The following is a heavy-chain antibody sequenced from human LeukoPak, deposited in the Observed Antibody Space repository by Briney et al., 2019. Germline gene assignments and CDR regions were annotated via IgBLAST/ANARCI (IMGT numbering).Heavy chain of an antibody. V-gene: IGHV3-30*03. CDR1: GFTFSSYG. Sequence: PGGSLRLSCAASGFTFSSYGMHWVRQAPGKGLEWVAVISYDGSNKYYADSVKGRFTISRDNSKNTLYLQMNSLRAEDTAVYYCARDLSRIQLWSQINYWGQGTLVTVSS. CDR2: ISYDGSNK. CDR3: ARDLSRIQLWSQINY. J-gene: IGHJ4*02. D-gene: IGHD5-18*01.